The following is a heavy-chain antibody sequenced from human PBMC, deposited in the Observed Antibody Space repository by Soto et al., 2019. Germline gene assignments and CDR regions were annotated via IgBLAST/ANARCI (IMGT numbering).Heavy chain of an antibody. Sequence: QVQLVQSGAEVKKPGASVKVSCKASGYTFTSYGITWVRQAPGQGLEWMGWISAYNGNTNYAQKLQGRVTMTPDTSTITAYVELRSLRSADTAVYYCARDRGVYGMDVWGQGTTVTVSS. CDR2: ISAYNGNT. V-gene: IGHV1-18*01. J-gene: IGHJ6*02. CDR1: GYTFTSYG. CDR3: ARDRGVYGMDV.